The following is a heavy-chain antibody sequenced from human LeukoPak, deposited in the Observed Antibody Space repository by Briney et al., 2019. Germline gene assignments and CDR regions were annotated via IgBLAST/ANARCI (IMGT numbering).Heavy chain of an antibody. CDR1: GFTFTNYW. J-gene: IGHJ4*02. CDR3: ARTAYCGADCHYYFDY. D-gene: IGHD2-21*02. CDR2: IKSDGSST. Sequence: GGSLRLSCAASGFTFTNYWMHRVRQAPGKGLVWVSRIKSDGSSTTYADSVKGRFTISRDNAENTLFLQMNSLRAEDTAVYYCARTAYCGADCHYYFDYWGQGALVTVSS. V-gene: IGHV3-74*01.